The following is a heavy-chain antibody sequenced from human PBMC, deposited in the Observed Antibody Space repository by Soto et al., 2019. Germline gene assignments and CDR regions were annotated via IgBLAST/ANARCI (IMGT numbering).Heavy chain of an antibody. CDR2: IRGSGVVT. Sequence: EVQLLESGGGLVQPGGSLRLSCVASGFTFSNSAMSWVRQIPGKGLEFVSTIRGSGVVTYNADSVKGRFTISRDNSKNTLYLQMDSLRAEDTAVYYCAKNIGESGYDLDHWGQGTLVTVSS. D-gene: IGHD5-12*01. J-gene: IGHJ4*02. CDR1: GFTFSNSA. V-gene: IGHV3-23*01. CDR3: AKNIGESGYDLDH.